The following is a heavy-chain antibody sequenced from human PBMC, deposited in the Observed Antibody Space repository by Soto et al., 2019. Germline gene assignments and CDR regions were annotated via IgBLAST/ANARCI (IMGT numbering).Heavy chain of an antibody. D-gene: IGHD3-10*01. V-gene: IGHV1-3*01. CDR2: INAGNGNT. J-gene: IGHJ4*02. CDR1: GYAFTSYA. CDR3: ARDGSGRGF. Sequence: ASVKVSCKASGYAFTSYAMQWVRQAPGQRLEWMGWINAGNGNTKYSQKFQGRVTITRDTSASTAYMELSSLRSEEKAVYHCARDGSGRGFWVQGTLVTVFS.